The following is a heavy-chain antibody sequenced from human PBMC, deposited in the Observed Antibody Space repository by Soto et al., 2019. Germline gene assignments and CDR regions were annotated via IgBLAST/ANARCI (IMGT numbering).Heavy chain of an antibody. CDR2: IIPIFGTA. CDR3: ASHGSKGYSSGWYRPFDY. CDR1: GGTFSSYA. V-gene: IGHV1-69*13. D-gene: IGHD6-19*01. Sequence: ASVKVSCKASGGTFSSYAISWVRQAPGQGLEWMGGIIPIFGTANYAQKFQGRVTITADESTSTAYMELSSLRSEDTAVYYCASHGSKGYSSGWYRPFDYWGQGTLVTSPQ. J-gene: IGHJ4*02.